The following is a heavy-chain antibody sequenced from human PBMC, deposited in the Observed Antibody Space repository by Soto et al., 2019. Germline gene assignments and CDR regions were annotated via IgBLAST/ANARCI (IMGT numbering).Heavy chain of an antibody. CDR3: ARGSSSWFTYSHYYYYYGMDV. J-gene: IGHJ6*02. Sequence: SVKVSCKASGGTFSSYAISWVRQAPGRGLEWMGGIIPIFGTANYAQKFQGRVTITADESTSTAYMELSSLRSEDTAVYYCARGSSSWFTYSHYYYYYGMDVWGQGTTVTVSS. CDR1: GGTFSSYA. CDR2: IIPIFGTA. V-gene: IGHV1-69*13. D-gene: IGHD6-13*01.